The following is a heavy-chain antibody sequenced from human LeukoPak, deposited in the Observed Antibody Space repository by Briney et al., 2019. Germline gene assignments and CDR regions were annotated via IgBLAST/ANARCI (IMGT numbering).Heavy chain of an antibody. Sequence: GGSLRLSCAASGFTFDSYEMNWVRQAPGKGLEWISYISSSATTIYYADSVKGRFTISRDNAKNSLYLQMNSLRAEDTALYYCARRHQWDFDYWGQGTLVTVSS. CDR2: ISSSATTI. V-gene: IGHV3-48*03. CDR1: GFTFDSYE. J-gene: IGHJ4*02. CDR3: ARRHQWDFDY. D-gene: IGHD2-8*01.